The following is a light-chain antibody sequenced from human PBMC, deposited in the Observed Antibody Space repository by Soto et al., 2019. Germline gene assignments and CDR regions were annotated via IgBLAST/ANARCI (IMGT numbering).Light chain of an antibody. CDR1: QSVRSF. CDR3: QQFSSYPLT. CDR2: DAS. Sequence: EIVLTQSPATLSLSPGERATLSCRASQSVRSFLAWYQQKPGQAPRLLIYDASNRATGIPDRFSGGGSGTDFTLTISRLEPEDFAVYYCQQFSSYPLTFGGGTKVDI. V-gene: IGKV3-11*01. J-gene: IGKJ4*01.